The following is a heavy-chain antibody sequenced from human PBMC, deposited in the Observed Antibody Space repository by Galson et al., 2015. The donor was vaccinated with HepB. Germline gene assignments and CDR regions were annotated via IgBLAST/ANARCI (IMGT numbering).Heavy chain of an antibody. Sequence: SVKVSCKASGYTFTGYYMHWVRQAPGQGLEWMGWINPNSGGTNYAQKFQGWVTMTRDTSISTAYMELSRLKSDDTAVYYCARSYDSSGFDYWGQGTLVTVSS. J-gene: IGHJ4*02. CDR3: ARSYDSSGFDY. V-gene: IGHV1-2*04. D-gene: IGHD3-22*01. CDR1: GYTFTGYY. CDR2: INPNSGGT.